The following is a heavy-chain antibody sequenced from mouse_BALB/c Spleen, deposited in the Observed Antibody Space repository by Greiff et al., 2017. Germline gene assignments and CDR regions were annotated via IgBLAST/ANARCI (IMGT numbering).Heavy chain of an antibody. V-gene: IGHV5-17*02. CDR3: ARDEGYFDFDY. Sequence: EVKLVESGGGLVQPGGSRKLSCAASGFTFSSFGMHWVRQAPEKGLEWVAYISSGSSTIYYADTVKGRFTISRDNPKNTLFLQMTSLRSEDTAMYYCARDEGYFDFDYWGQGTTLTVSS. CDR1: GFTFSSFG. CDR2: ISSGSSTI. J-gene: IGHJ2*01. D-gene: IGHD2-3*01.